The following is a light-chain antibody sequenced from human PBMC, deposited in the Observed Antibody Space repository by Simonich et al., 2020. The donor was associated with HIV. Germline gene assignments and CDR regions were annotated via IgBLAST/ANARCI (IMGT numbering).Light chain of an antibody. CDR2: DVN. V-gene: IGLV2-14*01. CDR1: SSDVGGYNY. Sequence: QSALTQPASVSRSPGQSITIYCTGTSSDVGGYNYVSWYQQHTGKAPKLLIYDVNKQPSGVSNRFSGSQSGNTASLTISGLQAEDDADYYCNSYTSSSTWVFGGGSKLTVL. CDR3: NSYTSSSTWV. J-gene: IGLJ3*02.